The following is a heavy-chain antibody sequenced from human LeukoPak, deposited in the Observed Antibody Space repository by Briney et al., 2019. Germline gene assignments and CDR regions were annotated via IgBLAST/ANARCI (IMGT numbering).Heavy chain of an antibody. CDR1: GFTFSSYS. CDR3: ARSRSEWELGAFDI. CDR2: ISSSSSYI. D-gene: IGHD1-26*01. Sequence: GGSLRLSCAASGFTFSSYSMNWVRQAPGKGLEWVSSISSSSSYIYYADSVKGRFTISRDNAKNSLYLQMNSLRAEDTAVYYCARSRSEWELGAFDIWGQGTMVTVSS. V-gene: IGHV3-21*01. J-gene: IGHJ3*02.